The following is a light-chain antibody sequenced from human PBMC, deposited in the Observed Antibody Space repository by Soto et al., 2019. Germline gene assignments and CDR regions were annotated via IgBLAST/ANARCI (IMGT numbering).Light chain of an antibody. CDR1: SSDVGAYNY. J-gene: IGLJ2*01. CDR2: EVS. CDR3: AAWDDSLRGPV. V-gene: IGLV2-14*01. Sequence: QSALTQPASVSGSPGQSITISCTGSSSDVGAYNYVSWFQQHPGKAPKFMIYEVSNRPSGVSKRFSGSKSGNTASLTVSGLQAEDEADYYCAAWDDSLRGPVFGGGTQLTVL.